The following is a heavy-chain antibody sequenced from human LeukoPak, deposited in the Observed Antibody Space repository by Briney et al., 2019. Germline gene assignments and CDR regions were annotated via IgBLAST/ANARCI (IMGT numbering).Heavy chain of an antibody. CDR3: AKVDWSYWYFDL. D-gene: IGHD3-9*01. Sequence: SETLSLTCTVSGGSISSGSFYWSWIRQPPGKELQWIGYIYYSGSTNYNPSLKSRVTMSLDTSKNQFSLKMSSVTAADTAVYYCAKVDWSYWYFDLWGRGTLVTVSS. CDR1: GGSISSGSFY. V-gene: IGHV4-61*01. CDR2: IYYSGST. J-gene: IGHJ2*01.